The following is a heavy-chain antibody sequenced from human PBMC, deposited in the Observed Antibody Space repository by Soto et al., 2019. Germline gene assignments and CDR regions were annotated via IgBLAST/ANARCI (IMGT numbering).Heavy chain of an antibody. Sequence: SGPTLVNPTQTLPLTCTFPGFSLNSNGMCVNWIRQPPGKALEWLALIDWDDDKYYSTSLKTRLTISRDTSKNQVVLTMTNMDPVDTATYYCARTSALPLGYPHGMDVWGQGTTVTVSS. CDR1: GFSLNSNGMC. V-gene: IGHV2-70*13. J-gene: IGHJ6*02. CDR3: ARTSALPLGYPHGMDV. D-gene: IGHD7-27*01. CDR2: IDWDDDK.